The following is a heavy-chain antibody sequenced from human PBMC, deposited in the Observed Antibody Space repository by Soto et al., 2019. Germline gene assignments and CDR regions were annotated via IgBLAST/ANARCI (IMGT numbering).Heavy chain of an antibody. CDR1: GYIFTNYY. J-gene: IGHJ4*02. CDR3: ARDLAAAAY. CDR2: INTLPTGGRT. D-gene: IGHD6-13*01. Sequence: QVQLVQSGAEVKKPGASVKVSCKASGYIFTNYYIHWVRQAPGQGLAWMAIINTLPTGGRTMYAQKVQGRVTVTRDTSPITVYLELSSLRSYDTAVYYCARDLAAAAYWGQGTLVTVSS. V-gene: IGHV1-46*01.